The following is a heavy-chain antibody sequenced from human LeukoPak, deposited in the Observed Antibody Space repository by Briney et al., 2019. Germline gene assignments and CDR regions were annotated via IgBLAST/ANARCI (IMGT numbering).Heavy chain of an antibody. D-gene: IGHD1-1*01. J-gene: IGHJ4*02. CDR1: GGSISSYY. Sequence: SETLSLTCTVSGGSISSYYWSWIRQPPGKGLEWIGYIYYSGSTNYNPSLKSRVTISVDTSKNQFSLKLSSVTAADTAVYFCARRAYSAAYWKHFDYWGQGTLVTVSS. CDR2: IYYSGST. CDR3: ARRAYSAAYWKHFDY. V-gene: IGHV4-59*08.